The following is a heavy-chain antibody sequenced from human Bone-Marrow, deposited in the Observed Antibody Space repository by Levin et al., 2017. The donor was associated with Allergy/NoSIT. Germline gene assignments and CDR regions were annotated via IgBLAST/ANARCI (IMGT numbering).Heavy chain of an antibody. D-gene: IGHD2-15*01. V-gene: IGHV4-59*01. CDR3: ARAGGYYYYYLDV. J-gene: IGHJ6*03. CDR1: GASTTTDY. CDR2: ISYNGDA. Sequence: TSETLSLTCSVSGASTTTDYWTWVRQTPGEGLEWIGFISYNGDANYNPSLESRVSISIDTSKNQFSLTLHSVTAADSAVYYCARAGGYYYYYLDVWGEGTTVAVSS.